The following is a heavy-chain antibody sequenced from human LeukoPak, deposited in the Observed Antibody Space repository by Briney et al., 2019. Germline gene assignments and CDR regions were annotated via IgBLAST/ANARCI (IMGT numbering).Heavy chain of an antibody. D-gene: IGHD6-13*01. Sequence: PGGTLRLSCAASGFTFSSYGMSWVRQAPGKGLEWVSAISGSGGSTYYADSVKGRFTISRDNSKNTLYLQMNSLRAEDTAVYYCAKDQALRQQLVEDYFDYWGQGTLVTVSS. J-gene: IGHJ4*02. CDR1: GFTFSSYG. CDR2: ISGSGGST. V-gene: IGHV3-23*01. CDR3: AKDQALRQQLVEDYFDY.